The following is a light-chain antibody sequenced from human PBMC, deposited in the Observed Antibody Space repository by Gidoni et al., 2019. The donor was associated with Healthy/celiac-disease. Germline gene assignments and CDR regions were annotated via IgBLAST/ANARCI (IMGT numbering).Light chain of an antibody. J-gene: IGKJ3*01. Sequence: DIQMTQSPPSLSASVGDRVTITCQASQDISNYVNWYPQKPGKAPRLLIYDASNLETVVPSRFSGSGSGTDFTFPISSLQPAAIATYSCQQSDTLLSFTFGPGTKVDIK. V-gene: IGKV1-33*01. CDR1: QDISNY. CDR2: DAS. CDR3: QQSDTLLSFT.